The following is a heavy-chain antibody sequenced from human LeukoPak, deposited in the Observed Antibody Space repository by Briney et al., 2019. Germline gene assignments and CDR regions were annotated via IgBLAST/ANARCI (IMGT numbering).Heavy chain of an antibody. D-gene: IGHD2-15*01. V-gene: IGHV4-31*03. CDR3: AREPYRYCSGGSCYPYNWFDP. Sequence: SQTLSLTCTVSGGSISSGGYYWSWIRQHPGKGLEWIGYIYYSGSTYYNPSLKSRVTISVDTSKNQFSLKLSSVTAADTAVYYCAREPYRYCSGGSCYPYNWFDPWGQGTLATVSS. J-gene: IGHJ5*02. CDR2: IYYSGST. CDR1: GGSISSGGYY.